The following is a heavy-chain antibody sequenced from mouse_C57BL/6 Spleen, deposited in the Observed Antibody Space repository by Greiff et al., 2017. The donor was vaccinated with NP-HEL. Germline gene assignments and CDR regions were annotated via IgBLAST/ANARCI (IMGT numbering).Heavy chain of an antibody. CDR2: IHPNSGST. CDR1: GYTFTSYW. D-gene: IGHD1-1*01. V-gene: IGHV1-64*01. CDR3: ARYDYGTSWYFDV. J-gene: IGHJ1*03. Sequence: QVQLKQPGAELVKPGASVKLSCKASGYTFTSYWMHWVKQRPGQGLEWIGMIHPNSGSTNYNEKFKSKATLTVDKSSSTAYMQLSSLTSEDSAVYYCARYDYGTSWYFDVWGTGTTVTVSS.